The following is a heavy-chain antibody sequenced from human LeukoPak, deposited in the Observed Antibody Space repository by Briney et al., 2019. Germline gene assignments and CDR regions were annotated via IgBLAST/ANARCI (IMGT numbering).Heavy chain of an antibody. V-gene: IGHV4-4*07. CDR1: GGSISSYY. D-gene: IGHD3-10*01. CDR3: ARGTEYYYGSGSYYNPPYYYYYMDV. J-gene: IGHJ6*03. Sequence: SETLSLTCTVSGGSISSYYWSWIRQPAGKGLEWIGRIYTSGSTNYNPSLKSRVTMSVDTSKNQFSLKLSSVTAADTAVYYCARGTEYYYGSGSYYNPPYYYYYMDVWGKGTTVTVSS. CDR2: IYTSGST.